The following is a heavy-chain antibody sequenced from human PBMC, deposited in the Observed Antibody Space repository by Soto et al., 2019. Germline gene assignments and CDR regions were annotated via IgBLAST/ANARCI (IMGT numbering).Heavy chain of an antibody. CDR3: ATSAWHIVVVPTNYYCGMDV. D-gene: IGHD2-2*01. Sequence: ASVKVSCKASGGTFSSYAISWVRQAPGQGLEWMGGIIPIFGTANYAQKFQGRVTITADESTSTAYMELSSLRSEDTAVYYCATSAWHIVVVPTNYYCGMDVWGQGTTVAVSS. J-gene: IGHJ6*02. CDR1: GGTFSSYA. V-gene: IGHV1-69*13. CDR2: IIPIFGTA.